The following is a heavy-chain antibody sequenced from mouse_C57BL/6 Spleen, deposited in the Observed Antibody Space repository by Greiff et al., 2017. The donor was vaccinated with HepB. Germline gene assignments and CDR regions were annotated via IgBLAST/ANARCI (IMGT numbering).Heavy chain of an antibody. Sequence: EVKLMESGGGLVQPGGSLKLSCAASGFTFSDYYMYWVRQTPEKRLEWVAYISNGGGSTYYPDTVKGRFTISRDNAKNTLYLQMSRLKSEDTAMYYCARRMVTTGGLDYWGQGTTLTVSS. CDR2: ISNGGGST. CDR3: ARRMVTTGGLDY. D-gene: IGHD2-2*01. V-gene: IGHV5-12*01. CDR1: GFTFSDYY. J-gene: IGHJ2*01.